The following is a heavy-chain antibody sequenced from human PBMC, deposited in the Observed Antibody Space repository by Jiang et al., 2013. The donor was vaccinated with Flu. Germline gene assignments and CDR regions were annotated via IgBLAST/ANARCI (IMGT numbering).Heavy chain of an antibody. Sequence: GSGLVKPSETLSLTCTVSGDSISSSAYYWVWIRQPPGKGLEWIGTISSGGTTYYTPSLRSRVAISVDASTDQFFLKLRSVTAADTAVYFCARRTPVRGVSGWGYNMDVWG. J-gene: IGHJ6*01. CDR2: ISSGGTT. D-gene: IGHD3-10*01. CDR1: GDSISSSAYY. V-gene: IGHV4-39*01. CDR3: ARRTPVRGVSGWGYNMDV.